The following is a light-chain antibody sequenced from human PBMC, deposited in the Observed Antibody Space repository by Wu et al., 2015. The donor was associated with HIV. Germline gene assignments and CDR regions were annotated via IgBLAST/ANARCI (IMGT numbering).Light chain of an antibody. J-gene: IGKJ4*01. CDR2: DAS. CDR3: QQYNYWPT. CDR1: QSVSNN. Sequence: EVLMTQSPATLSVSPGERATLSCRASQSVSNNVAWYQQKAGQAPRLLIYDASTRATGIPARFSGRGSGTDFTLTISSLQSEDFAVYYCQQYNYWPTFGGGTKVEIK. V-gene: IGKV3-15*01.